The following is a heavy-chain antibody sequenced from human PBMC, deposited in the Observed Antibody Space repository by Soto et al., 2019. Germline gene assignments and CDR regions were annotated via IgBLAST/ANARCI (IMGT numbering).Heavy chain of an antibody. CDR2: IYSGGST. Sequence: EVPLVETGGGLIQPGGSLRLSCAASGFTVSSNYMSWVRQAPGKGLEWVSVIYSGGSTYYADSVKGRFTIARDNSKSRLYLQMNSLRAEDTAVYYCAREIVVVPPHAFDIWGQGTMVTVSS. CDR3: AREIVVVPPHAFDI. D-gene: IGHD3-22*01. CDR1: GFTVSSNY. J-gene: IGHJ3*02. V-gene: IGHV3-53*02.